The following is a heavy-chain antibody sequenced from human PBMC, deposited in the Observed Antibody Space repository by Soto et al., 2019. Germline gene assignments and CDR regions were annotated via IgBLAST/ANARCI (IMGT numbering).Heavy chain of an antibody. CDR3: VKDYYDSSGYYFLFDY. CDR2: ISSNGGST. CDR1: GFTFSSYA. Sequence: GGSLRLSCSASGFTFSSYAMHWVRQAPGKGLEYVSAISSNGGSTYYADSVKGRFTISRDNSKNTLYLQMSSLRAEDTAVYYCVKDYYDSSGYYFLFDYWGQGTLVTVSS. J-gene: IGHJ4*02. V-gene: IGHV3-64D*08. D-gene: IGHD3-22*01.